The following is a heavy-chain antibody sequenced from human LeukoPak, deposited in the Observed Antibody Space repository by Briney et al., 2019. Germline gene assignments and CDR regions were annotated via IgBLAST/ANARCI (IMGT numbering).Heavy chain of an antibody. CDR3: VVVTGSW. J-gene: IGHJ4*02. CDR2: ITDSGGRT. Sequence: GGSLRLSCAASGITFSSYAMSWVRQARGKGLEWVSAITDSGGRTYYADSVKGRFTISRDNSKHTLYLQMNSLRAEDTAVYYCVVVTGSWWGQGTLVTVSS. D-gene: IGHD2-21*02. CDR1: GITFSSYA. V-gene: IGHV3-23*01.